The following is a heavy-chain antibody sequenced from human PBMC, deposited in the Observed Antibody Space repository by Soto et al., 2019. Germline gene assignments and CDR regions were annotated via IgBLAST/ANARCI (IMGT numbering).Heavy chain of an antibody. CDR2: INPNSGGT. CDR3: ARDQLLGASGFFKFGDYYYGMDV. Sequence: ASVKVSCKASGYTFTGYYMHWVRQAPGQGLEWMGWINPNSGGTNYAQKFQGRVTMTRDTSISTAYMELSRLRSDDTAVYYCARDQLLGASGFFKFGDYYYGMDVWGQGSTVTVSS. J-gene: IGHJ6*02. CDR1: GYTFTGYY. D-gene: IGHD3-10*01. V-gene: IGHV1-2*02.